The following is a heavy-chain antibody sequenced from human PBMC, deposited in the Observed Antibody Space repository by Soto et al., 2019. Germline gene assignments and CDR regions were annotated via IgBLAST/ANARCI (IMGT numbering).Heavy chain of an antibody. Sequence: EVQLLESGGGLVQPGGSLRLSCAASGFTFSSYAMKWVCHAPGKGLEWVSLIGESGTPTYYADSVKGRFTISRDNSGKTLFMEMYSMRAEDTAVYYCARYITGLRYYGMDVWGQGTTVTVSS. CDR2: IGESGTPT. D-gene: IGHD5-18*01. V-gene: IGHV3-23*01. J-gene: IGHJ6*02. CDR1: GFTFSSYA. CDR3: ARYITGLRYYGMDV.